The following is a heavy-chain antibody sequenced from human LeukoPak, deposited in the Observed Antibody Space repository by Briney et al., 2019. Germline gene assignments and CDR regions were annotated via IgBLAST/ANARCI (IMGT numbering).Heavy chain of an antibody. CDR2: IYPGDSDT. V-gene: IGHV5-51*01. J-gene: IGHJ6*03. Sequence: GESLKISCKGSGYSFTSYWIGWVRQLPGKGLEWMGIIYPGDSDTRYSPSFQGQVTISADKSISTAYLQWSSLKASDTAMYYCARRAGGAYYYYYMDVWGKGTTVTVSS. CDR3: ARRAGGAYYYYYMDV. D-gene: IGHD1-26*01. CDR1: GYSFTSYW.